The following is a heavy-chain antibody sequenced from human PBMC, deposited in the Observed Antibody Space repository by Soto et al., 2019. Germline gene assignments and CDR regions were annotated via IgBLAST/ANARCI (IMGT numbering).Heavy chain of an antibody. V-gene: IGHV3-15*07. Sequence: GGSLRLSCAASGFTFSNVWMNWVLQAPGKGLEWVGRIKSKTDGGTTDYAAPVKGRFTISRDDSKNTLYLQMNSLKTEDTAVYYCTTALWGGYYYYYYGMDAWGQGTTVTVSS. D-gene: IGHD3-10*01. CDR3: TTALWGGYYYYYYGMDA. J-gene: IGHJ6*02. CDR1: GFTFSNVW. CDR2: IKSKTDGGTT.